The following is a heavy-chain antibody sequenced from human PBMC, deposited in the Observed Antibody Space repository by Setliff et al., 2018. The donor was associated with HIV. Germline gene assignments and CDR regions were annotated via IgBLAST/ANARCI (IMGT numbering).Heavy chain of an antibody. CDR1: GFTVSSNY. V-gene: IGHV3-53*01. CDR2: IYIGGSGVST. J-gene: IGHJ5*02. D-gene: IGHD3-10*01. Sequence: PGGSLRLSCAASGFTVSSNYMSWVRQAPGKGLEWVSVIYIGGSGVSTYYAESVKGRFIISRDNSKNTLYLEMNSLRVEDTAVYYCVRTIGNWGPGNHWGQGTLVTVSS. CDR3: VRTIGNWGPGNH.